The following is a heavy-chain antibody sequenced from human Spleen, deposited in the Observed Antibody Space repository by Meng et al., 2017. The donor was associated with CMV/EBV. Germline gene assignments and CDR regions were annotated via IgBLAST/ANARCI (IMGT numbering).Heavy chain of an antibody. CDR1: GFNFSDYD. D-gene: IGHD4-17*01. CDR3: GRGTYGDLVDY. J-gene: IGHJ4*02. Sequence: LSCEVSGFNFSDYDMHWVRQATGKGLEWVSSIGTAGDTYYPGSVKGRFTMSRENGKNSLYLQMNSLKPGDTAVYYCGRGTYGDLVDYWGQGTLVTVSS. V-gene: IGHV3-13*01. CDR2: IGTAGDT.